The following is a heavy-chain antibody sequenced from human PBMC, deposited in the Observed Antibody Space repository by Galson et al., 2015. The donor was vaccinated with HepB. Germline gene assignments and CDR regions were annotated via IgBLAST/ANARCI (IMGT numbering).Heavy chain of an antibody. D-gene: IGHD3-16*01. CDR2: ISAYNGNT. CDR3: ARVWGSIEGLEGDWFDP. Sequence: SVKVSCKASGYTFTSYGISWVRQAPGQGLEWMGWISAYNGNTNYAQKLQGRVTMTTDTSTSTAYMELRSLRSDDTAVYYCARVWGSIEGLEGDWFDPWGQGTLVTVSS. V-gene: IGHV1-18*01. J-gene: IGHJ5*02. CDR1: GYTFTSYG.